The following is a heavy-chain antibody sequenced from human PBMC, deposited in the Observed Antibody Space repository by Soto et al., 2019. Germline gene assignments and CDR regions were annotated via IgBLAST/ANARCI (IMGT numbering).Heavy chain of an antibody. V-gene: IGHV2-5*01. J-gene: IGHJ4*02. CDR1: GFSLSTSGMG. CDR2: IYWYDDK. Sequence: SGPTLVNPAQCLTLTYTLSGFSLSTSGMGVGWIRQPPGKTLKWLSLIYWYDDKVYSPSLKRRVTITKDTSKNQVVLTMTNMYPVDTATYYCAHVTNWSLAYWGQGTQVTVCS. D-gene: IGHD1-1*01. CDR3: AHVTNWSLAY.